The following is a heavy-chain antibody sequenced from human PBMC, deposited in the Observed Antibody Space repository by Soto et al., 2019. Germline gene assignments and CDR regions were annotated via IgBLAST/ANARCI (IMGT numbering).Heavy chain of an antibody. J-gene: IGHJ6*03. Sequence: QVQLVESGGGVVQPGRSLRLSCAASGFTFSSYGMHWVRQAPGKGLEWVAVIWYDGSNKYYADSVKGRFTISRDNSKNTLYLQMNSLRAEDTAVYYCARVVPAATYYYYYMDVWGKGTTVTVSS. V-gene: IGHV3-33*01. CDR2: IWYDGSNK. D-gene: IGHD2-2*01. CDR3: ARVVPAATYYYYYMDV. CDR1: GFTFSSYG.